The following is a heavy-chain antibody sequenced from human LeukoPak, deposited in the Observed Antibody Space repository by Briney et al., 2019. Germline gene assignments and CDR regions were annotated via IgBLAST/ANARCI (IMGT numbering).Heavy chain of an antibody. Sequence: GASVKVSCKASGYTFTGYYMHWVRQAPGQGLEWMGWINPNSGGTNYAQKFQGRVTMTRDTSISTAYMELSRLRSDDTAVYYCARDSFGAAAGPDDAFDIWGQGTMVTVSS. CDR1: GYTFTGYY. D-gene: IGHD6-13*01. CDR3: ARDSFGAAAGPDDAFDI. CDR2: INPNSGGT. J-gene: IGHJ3*02. V-gene: IGHV1-2*02.